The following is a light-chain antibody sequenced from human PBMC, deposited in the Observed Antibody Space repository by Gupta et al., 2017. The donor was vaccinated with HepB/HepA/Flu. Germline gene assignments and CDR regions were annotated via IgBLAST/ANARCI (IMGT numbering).Light chain of an antibody. CDR3: GRWDSGINAWV. CDR1: RSNIGNDY. Sequence: QSVLTHPPSVSAAPVQKVTISCSGTRSNIGNDYVSWYQQLPGTAPKLLMYDNYKRPSGIPDRFSGSKSGNSATLTITGVQAGDEAEYYCGRWDSGINAWVFGGGTKLTVL. J-gene: IGLJ2*01. V-gene: IGLV1-51*01. CDR2: DNY.